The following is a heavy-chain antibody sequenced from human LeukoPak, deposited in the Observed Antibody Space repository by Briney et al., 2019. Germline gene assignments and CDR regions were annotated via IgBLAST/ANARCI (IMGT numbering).Heavy chain of an antibody. D-gene: IGHD6-13*01. Sequence: SETLSLTCAVSGGSITSSNWLSWVRQPPGMGLEWIGEIYHRGSTYYNPSLKSRVTISVDRSKNQFSLKLSSVTAADTAVYYCARAREAYSSSWYSTHDAFDIWGQGTMVTVSS. V-gene: IGHV4-4*02. J-gene: IGHJ3*02. CDR1: GGSITSSNW. CDR3: ARAREAYSSSWYSTHDAFDI. CDR2: IYHRGST.